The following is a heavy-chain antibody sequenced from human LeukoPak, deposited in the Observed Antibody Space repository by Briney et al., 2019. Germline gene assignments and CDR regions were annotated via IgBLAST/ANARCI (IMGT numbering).Heavy chain of an antibody. CDR1: GFTFSSYD. J-gene: IGHJ6*03. V-gene: IGHV3-13*01. CDR2: IGTAGDT. CDR3: ARGAGSGNYYYYYYMDV. D-gene: IGHD3-3*01. Sequence: GGSLRLSCAASGFTFSSYDMHWVRQATGKGLEWVSAIGTAGDTYYPGSVKGRFTISRENAKNSLYLQMNSLRAGDTAVYYCARGAGSGNYYYYYYMDVWGKGTTVTISS.